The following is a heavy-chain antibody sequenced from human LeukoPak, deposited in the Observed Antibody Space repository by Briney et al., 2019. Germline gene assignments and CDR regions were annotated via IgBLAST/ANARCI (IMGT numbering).Heavy chain of an antibody. Sequence: PGGSLRLSCAASGFTFSSYSMNWVRQAPGKGLEWVSYISSSSSTIYYADSVKGRFTISRDNSKNTLYLQMNSLRAEDTAVYYCAKDQGGGSYALDYWGQGTLVTVSS. CDR2: ISSSSSTI. CDR1: GFTFSSYS. J-gene: IGHJ4*02. D-gene: IGHD1-26*01. V-gene: IGHV3-48*01. CDR3: AKDQGGGSYALDY.